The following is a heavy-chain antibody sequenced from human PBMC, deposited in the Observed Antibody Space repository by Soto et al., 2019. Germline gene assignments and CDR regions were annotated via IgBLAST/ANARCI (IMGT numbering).Heavy chain of an antibody. V-gene: IGHV4-31*03. CDR2: IYYSGST. CDR3: ERGYQPDYYYYYGMDV. CDR1: GGSISSGGYY. J-gene: IGHJ6*02. Sequence: QVQLQESGPGLVKPSQTLSLTCTVSGGSISSGGYYWSWIRQHPGKGLEWIGYIYYSGSTYYNPSLKSRVTISVDTSKNQFSLKLSSVTAADTAVYYCERGYQPDYYYYYGMDVWGQGTTVTVSS. D-gene: IGHD2-2*01.